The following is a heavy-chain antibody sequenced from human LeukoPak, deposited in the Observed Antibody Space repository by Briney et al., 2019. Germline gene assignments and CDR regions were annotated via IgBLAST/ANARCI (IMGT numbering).Heavy chain of an antibody. CDR2: INPNSGGT. J-gene: IGHJ4*02. V-gene: IGHV1-2*02. Sequence: GASVKVSCKASGYTSTGYYMHWVRQAPGQGLEWMGWINPNSGGTNYAQKFQGRVTMTRDTSISTAYMELSRLRSDDTAVYYCARPSYYYGPGSWYFDYWGQGTLVTVSS. CDR3: ARPSYYYGPGSWYFDY. CDR1: GYTSTGYY. D-gene: IGHD3-10*01.